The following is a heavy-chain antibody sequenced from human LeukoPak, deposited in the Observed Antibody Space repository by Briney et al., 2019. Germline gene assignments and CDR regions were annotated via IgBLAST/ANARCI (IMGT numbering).Heavy chain of an antibody. Sequence: SETLSLTCTVSGGSISSYYWSWIRQPPGKGLEWIGYIYYGGSTNYNPSLKGRVTISVDTSKNQFSLKLSSVTAADTAVYYCARRHSSGWYWYWGQGTLVTVSS. V-gene: IGHV4-59*01. CDR2: IYYGGST. D-gene: IGHD6-19*01. CDR1: GGSISSYY. J-gene: IGHJ4*02. CDR3: ARRHSSGWYWY.